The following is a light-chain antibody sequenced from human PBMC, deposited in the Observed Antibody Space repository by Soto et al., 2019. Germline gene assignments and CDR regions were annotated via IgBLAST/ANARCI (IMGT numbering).Light chain of an antibody. J-gene: IGLJ1*01. CDR1: STDVGSYDY. CDR3: SSYTGGNPSYV. V-gene: IGLV2-8*01. Sequence: QSVLTQPPSASGSPGQSVTISCTGTSTDVGSYDYVSWYQQHPGKAPKLMIYEVTIRPSGVSDRFSCSKSGNTASLTVSGLQAEDEADYYCSSYTGGNPSYVFGTGTKVTVL. CDR2: EVT.